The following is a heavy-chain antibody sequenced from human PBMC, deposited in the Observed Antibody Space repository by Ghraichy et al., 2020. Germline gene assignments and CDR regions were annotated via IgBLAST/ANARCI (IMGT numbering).Heavy chain of an antibody. CDR1: GGSFSGYY. V-gene: IGHV4-34*01. D-gene: IGHD3-3*01. J-gene: IGHJ6*02. CDR3: ARGSRLYYDFWSGYYVPLRPHMDV. Sequence: ESLNISCAVYGGSFSGYYWSWIRQPPGKGLEWIGEINHSGSTNYNPSLKSRVTISVDTSKNQFSLKLSSVTAADTAVYYCARGSRLYYDFWSGYYVPLRPHMDVWGQGTTVTVSS. CDR2: INHSGST.